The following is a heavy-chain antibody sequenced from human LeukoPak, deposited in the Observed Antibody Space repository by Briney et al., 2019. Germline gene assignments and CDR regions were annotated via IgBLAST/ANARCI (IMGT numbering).Heavy chain of an antibody. CDR2: INHSGST. V-gene: IGHV4-34*01. Sequence: SETLSLTCAVYGGSFSGYYWGWIRQPPGKGLEWIGEINHSGSTNYNPSLKSRVTLAIDASKTQFSLKLSSVNAADTAVYYSASTCSGGSCSYYFDYWGQGTLVTVSS. CDR3: ASTCSGGSCSYYFDY. CDR1: GGSFSGYY. J-gene: IGHJ4*02. D-gene: IGHD2-15*01.